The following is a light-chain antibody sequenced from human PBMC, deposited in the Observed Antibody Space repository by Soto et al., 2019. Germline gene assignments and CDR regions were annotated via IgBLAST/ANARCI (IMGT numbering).Light chain of an antibody. J-gene: IGLJ3*02. CDR1: VLAKKY. V-gene: IGLV3-27*01. Sequence: SYELTQPSSVSVSPGQTARITCSGDVLAKKYARWFQQKPDQAPVLVIYKDSERPSGIPERFSGSSSGTTVTLTISGAQVEDEADYYCYSAADNNGVFGGGTKVTVL. CDR2: KDS. CDR3: YSAADNNGV.